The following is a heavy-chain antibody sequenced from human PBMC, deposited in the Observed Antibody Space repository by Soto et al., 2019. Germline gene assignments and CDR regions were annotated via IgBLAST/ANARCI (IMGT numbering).Heavy chain of an antibody. CDR3: AKAPGYYGSGSYLFDY. CDR1: GFTFSSYS. V-gene: IGHV3-21*04. J-gene: IGHJ4*02. Sequence: GGSLRLSCAASGFTFSSYSMNWVRQAPGKGLEWVSSISSSSSYIYYADSVKGRFTISRDNSKNTLYLQMNSLRAEDTAVYYCAKAPGYYGSGSYLFDYWGQGTLVTVSS. CDR2: ISSSSSYI. D-gene: IGHD3-10*01.